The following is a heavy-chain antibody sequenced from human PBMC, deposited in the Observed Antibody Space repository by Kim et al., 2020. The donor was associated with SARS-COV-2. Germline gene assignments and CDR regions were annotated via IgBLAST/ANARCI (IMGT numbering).Heavy chain of an antibody. Sequence: SETLSLTCTVSGGSISSGGYYWSWIRQHPGKGLEWIGYIYYSGSTYYNPSLKSRVTISVDTSKNQFSLKLSSVTAADTAVYYCAREQRAAAPGALLLNYYYYYGMDVWGQGTTVTVSS. CDR1: GGSISSGGYY. D-gene: IGHD6-13*01. CDR2: IYYSGST. J-gene: IGHJ6*02. V-gene: IGHV4-31*03. CDR3: AREQRAAAPGALLLNYYYYYGMDV.